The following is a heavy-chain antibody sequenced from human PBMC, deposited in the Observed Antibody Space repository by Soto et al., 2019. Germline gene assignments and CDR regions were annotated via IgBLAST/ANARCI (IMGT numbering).Heavy chain of an antibody. CDR1: GFTFSSYS. V-gene: IGHV3-48*01. J-gene: IGHJ4*02. D-gene: IGHD2-2*02. CDR3: ARDQPNIVVVPAAIEPLYFDY. Sequence: EVQLVESGGGLVQPGGSLRLSCAASGFTFSSYSMNRVRQAPGKGLEWVSYISSSSSTIYYADSVKGRFTISRDNAKNSLYLQMNSLRAEDTAVYYCARDQPNIVVVPAAIEPLYFDYWGQGTLVTVSS. CDR2: ISSSSSTI.